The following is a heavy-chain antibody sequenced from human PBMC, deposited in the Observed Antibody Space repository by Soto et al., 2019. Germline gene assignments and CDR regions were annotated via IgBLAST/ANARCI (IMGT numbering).Heavy chain of an antibody. J-gene: IGHJ5*02. CDR3: ARPMSYGDYVVDWFDP. CDR1: GYSFTSYW. V-gene: IGHV5-10-1*01. CDR2: IDPSDSYT. Sequence: EVQLVQSGAEVKKPGESLRISCKGSGYSFTSYWISWVRQMPGKGLEWMGRIDPSDSYTNYSPSFQGHVTISADKSISTAYLQWSSRKASDTAMYYCARPMSYGDYVVDWFDPWGQGTLVTVSS. D-gene: IGHD4-17*01.